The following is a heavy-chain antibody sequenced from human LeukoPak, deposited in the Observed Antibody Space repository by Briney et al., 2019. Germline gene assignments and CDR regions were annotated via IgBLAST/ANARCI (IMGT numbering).Heavy chain of an antibody. CDR2: IYYSGST. CDR3: ARVAAAGTPSFDY. V-gene: IGHV4-59*08. Sequence: SETLSLTCTVSGGSISSYYWSWIRQRPGKGLEWIGYIYYSGSTNYNPSLKSRVTISVDTSKNQFSLKLSSVTAADTAVYYCARVAAAGTPSFDYWGQGTLVTVSS. D-gene: IGHD6-13*01. CDR1: GGSISSYY. J-gene: IGHJ4*02.